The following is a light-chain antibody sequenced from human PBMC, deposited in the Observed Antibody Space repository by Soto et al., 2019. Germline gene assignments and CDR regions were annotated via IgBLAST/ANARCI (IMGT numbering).Light chain of an antibody. J-gene: IGKJ2*01. CDR2: RAS. CDR3: QQSYSTLPYT. V-gene: IGKV1-39*01. CDR1: RNISSD. Sequence: IQMTQSPSSLSASVGDRVALRCRASRNISSDLNWYQQKPGKAPKLLIYRASTLQNGVPSRFSGAGSATDFTLTISSPQTEDFATYSCQQSYSTLPYTFGQGTKVEIK.